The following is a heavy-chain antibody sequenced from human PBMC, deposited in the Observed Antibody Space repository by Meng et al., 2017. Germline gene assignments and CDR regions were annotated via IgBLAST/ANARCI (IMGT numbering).Heavy chain of an antibody. CDR2: ISPIFGTA. CDR3: ASNDGTGDRTGGDY. Sequence: VRSGAEVKKPGSSVKGPCKASGGTFSSYGISWVRQAPGKGLEWMGGISPIFGTANYAQKLQGRVTITADESTSTAYMELSSLISEDTAVYYCASNDGTGDRTGGDYWGQGTLVTVSS. J-gene: IGHJ4*02. D-gene: IGHD7-27*01. V-gene: IGHV1-69*01. CDR1: GGTFSSYG.